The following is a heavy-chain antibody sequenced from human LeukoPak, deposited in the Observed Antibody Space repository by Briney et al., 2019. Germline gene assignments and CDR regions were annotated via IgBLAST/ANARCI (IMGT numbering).Heavy chain of an antibody. V-gene: IGHV4-59*01. Sequence: SETLSLTCTVSGDSISSYYWTWVRQPPGKGLEWIGYIYYSGTTNYNPSLKSRVTISVDTSKNQFSLKLSSVTAADTAVYYCASGRPLGFNYWGQGTLVTVSS. CDR3: ASGRPLGFNY. J-gene: IGHJ4*02. D-gene: IGHD1-26*01. CDR2: IYYSGTT. CDR1: GDSISSYY.